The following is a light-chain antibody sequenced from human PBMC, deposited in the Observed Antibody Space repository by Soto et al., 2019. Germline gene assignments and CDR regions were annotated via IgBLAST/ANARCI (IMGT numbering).Light chain of an antibody. Sequence: DIQMTQSPSSVSASVGDRVTITSRASQGISSWLAWYHQKPGKAPKLLIYAASSLQSGVPSRFRDTGYAKDFNLTISSLQPEDFATYYCQQANSFPHTFGQGTKLEIK. V-gene: IGKV1-12*01. CDR1: QGISSW. J-gene: IGKJ2*01. CDR2: AAS. CDR3: QQANSFPHT.